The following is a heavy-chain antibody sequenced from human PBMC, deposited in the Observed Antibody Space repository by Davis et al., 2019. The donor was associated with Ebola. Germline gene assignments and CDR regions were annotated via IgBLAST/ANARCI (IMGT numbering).Heavy chain of an antibody. CDR3: ARQGTTSWDS. CDR2: IFPDDSDA. J-gene: IGHJ4*02. CDR1: GYGFTNYW. V-gene: IGHV5-51*01. Sequence: GESLKIPCHGSGYGFTNYWIGWVRQLPGKGLEWMGFIFPDDSDATYSPSFQGQVTFSVDKSIRTAYLHWNSLKASDTATYYCARQGTTSWDSWGQGTLVTVSS. D-gene: IGHD2-2*01.